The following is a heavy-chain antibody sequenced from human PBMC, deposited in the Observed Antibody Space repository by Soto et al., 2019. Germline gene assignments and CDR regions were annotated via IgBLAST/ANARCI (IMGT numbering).Heavy chain of an antibody. J-gene: IGHJ4*02. Sequence: GGSLRLSCAASGFTFSSYGMHWVRQAPGKGLEWVAVIWYDGSNKYYADSVKGRFTISRDNSKNTLYLQMNSLRAEDTAVYYCARDYDILTGYEYYFDYWGQGTLVTVSS. D-gene: IGHD3-9*01. CDR2: IWYDGSNK. CDR1: GFTFSSYG. CDR3: ARDYDILTGYEYYFDY. V-gene: IGHV3-33*01.